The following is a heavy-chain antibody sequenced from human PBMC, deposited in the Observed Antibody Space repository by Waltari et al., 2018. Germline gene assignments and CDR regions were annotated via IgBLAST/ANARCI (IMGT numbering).Heavy chain of an antibody. CDR3: AMGNGAVIKDSFDT. V-gene: IGHV1-8*01. J-gene: IGHJ3*02. D-gene: IGHD3-10*01. Sequence: QLQLVQSGDEVKKPGASVKVSCKGYGYTFPSYDLNCVRQVTGRGLEWMGWMNPNSGSTGYAQKFQGRVTMTRDTSISTAYMELSSLTSEDTAVYYCAMGNGAVIKDSFDTWGQGTMVTVSS. CDR1: GYTFPSYD. CDR2: MNPNSGST.